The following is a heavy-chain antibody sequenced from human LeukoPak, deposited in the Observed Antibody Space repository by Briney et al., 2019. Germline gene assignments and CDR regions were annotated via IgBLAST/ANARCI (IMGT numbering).Heavy chain of an antibody. CDR2: ISVSGGST. J-gene: IGHJ4*02. Sequence: GGSLRLSCAASGFTFSSYAMSWVRQAPGKGLEWVSAISVSGGSTYYADSVKGRFTISRDSSKNTLYLQMNSLRAEDTAVYYCAKDAPDIVVVVAAGYYFDYWGQGTLVTVSS. CDR3: AKDAPDIVVVVAAGYYFDY. CDR1: GFTFSSYA. V-gene: IGHV3-23*01. D-gene: IGHD2-15*01.